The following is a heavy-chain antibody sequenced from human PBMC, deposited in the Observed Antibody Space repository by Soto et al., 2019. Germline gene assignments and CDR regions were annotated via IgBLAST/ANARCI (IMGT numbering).Heavy chain of an antibody. V-gene: IGHV3-23*01. CDR3: AKDLGVGVTMDWAQWYYGMDG. CDR2: ISGSGSRT. CDR1: GFTFDSYA. J-gene: IGHJ6*02. D-gene: IGHD3-16*01. Sequence: GGSLRLSCAASGFTFDSYAMSWVRQAPGKGLEWVSAISGSGSRTFYADSVKGRFTISRDNSKNTLHLQMSSLRAEDTAVYYCAKDLGVGVTMDWAQWYYGMDGWGQGTTVTVSS.